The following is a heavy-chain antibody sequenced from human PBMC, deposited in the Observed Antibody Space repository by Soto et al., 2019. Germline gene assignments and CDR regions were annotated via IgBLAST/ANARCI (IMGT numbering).Heavy chain of an antibody. V-gene: IGHV1-46*01. CDR1: GFTFSNYY. Sequence: ASVKVSCKASGFTFSNYYIHWVRQAPNRGLEWMGMTSPMSNYTRYTQPFQGRVTMTRDTSTSTAFLELTKLTSEDTAVFYCVRADIQHFDHWGQGSLVPVSS. CDR2: TSPMSNYT. D-gene: IGHD2-2*01. CDR3: VRADIQHFDH. J-gene: IGHJ4*02.